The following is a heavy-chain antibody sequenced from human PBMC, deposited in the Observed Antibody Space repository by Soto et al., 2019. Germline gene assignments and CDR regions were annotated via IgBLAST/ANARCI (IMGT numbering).Heavy chain of an antibody. D-gene: IGHD2-21*01. Sequence: EVQLVESGGGLVQPGGSLRLSCAASGFALTYYNMKWVRQAPGKGLEWISDLSSSSGATYYADSVKGRFTISRDTAKNSLYLQMSSLSADDTAIYYGVRDSAYSFDYWGQGTLVTVSS. CDR2: LSSSSGAT. CDR3: VRDSAYSFDY. J-gene: IGHJ4*02. V-gene: IGHV3-48*01. CDR1: GFALTYYN.